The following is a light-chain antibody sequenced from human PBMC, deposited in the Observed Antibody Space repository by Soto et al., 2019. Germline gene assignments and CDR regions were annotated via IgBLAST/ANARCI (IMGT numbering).Light chain of an antibody. J-gene: IGKJ1*01. Sequence: AIRMTQSPSSFSASTGDRVTITCRASQGISSYLAWYQQKPGKAPKLLIYAASTLQSGVPSRFSGSGSGTDFTLTISCLQSEDFATYYCQRYYSSLKTFGQGTKVEIK. CDR3: QRYYSSLKT. CDR2: AAS. CDR1: QGISSY. V-gene: IGKV1-8*01.